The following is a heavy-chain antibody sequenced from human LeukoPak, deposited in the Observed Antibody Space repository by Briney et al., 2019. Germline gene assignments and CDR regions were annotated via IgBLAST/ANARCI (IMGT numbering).Heavy chain of an antibody. V-gene: IGHV4-4*08. CDR3: ARSQYGSGSFPSDS. Sequence: SETLSLTCSVSGGSIGSYYWSWIRQPPGEGLEWIGYIFHSGSTKYNPSLESRVTISVATSKNQFSLKLSSVTAADTAVYYCARSQYGSGSFPSDSWGQGALVTVSS. CDR1: GGSIGSYY. D-gene: IGHD3-10*01. CDR2: IFHSGST. J-gene: IGHJ4*02.